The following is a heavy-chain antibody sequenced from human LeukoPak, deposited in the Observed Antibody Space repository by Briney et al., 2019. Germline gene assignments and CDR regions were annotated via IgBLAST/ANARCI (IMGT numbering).Heavy chain of an antibody. J-gene: IGHJ4*02. V-gene: IGHV4-39*01. D-gene: IGHD2-15*01. CDR3: ARRQLLPYSGFDY. CDR1: GGSISSSSYY. CDR2: IYYSGST. Sequence: PSETLSLTCTVSGGSISSSSYYWGWIRQPPGKGLEWIGSIYYSGSTYYNPSLKSRVTISVDTSKNQFSLKLSSVTAADTAVYYCARRQLLPYSGFDYWGQGTLVTASS.